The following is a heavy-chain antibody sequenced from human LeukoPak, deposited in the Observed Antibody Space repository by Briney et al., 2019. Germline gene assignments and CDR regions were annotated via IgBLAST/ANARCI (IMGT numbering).Heavy chain of an antibody. V-gene: IGHV3-15*01. CDR3: ITDSLVMNY. D-gene: IGHD2-21*01. J-gene: IGHJ4*02. CDR1: GFTFSSAW. Sequence: PGGSLRLSCAASGFTFSSAWMGWVRQAPGKGLEWIGRIKSKTDGETTAYGSPMKGRFTISRDDSKNTQYLQMNSLKAEDTAVYYCITDSLVMNYWGQGTLVTVSS. CDR2: IKSKTDGETT.